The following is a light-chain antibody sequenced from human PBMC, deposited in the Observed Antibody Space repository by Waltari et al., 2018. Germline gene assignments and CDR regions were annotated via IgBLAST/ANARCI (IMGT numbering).Light chain of an antibody. J-gene: IGKJ1*01. Sequence: CRASQSVGKYLAWYQQRPGQAPRLLIYAASTRATGIPDRFSGSGYGTDFSRTSSRLEPEDFAVYYGQSHERLPAKFGQGTKVEIK. V-gene: IGKV3-20*01. CDR2: AAS. CDR1: QSVGKY. CDR3: QSHERLPAK.